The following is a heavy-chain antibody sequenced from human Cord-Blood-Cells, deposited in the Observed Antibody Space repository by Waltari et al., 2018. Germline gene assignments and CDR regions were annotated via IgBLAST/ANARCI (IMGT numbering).Heavy chain of an antibody. V-gene: IGHV4-39*01. CDR1: GGSIRSRSYF. CDR3: ARLATFGGVIVDY. J-gene: IGHJ4*02. D-gene: IGHD3-16*02. Sequence: QLQLQESGPGLVQPSETLSLTCTVSGGSIRSRSYFWCWTRQPPGKGLEWIGSIYYSGSTYYNPSLKSRVTISVDTSKNQFSLKLSSVTAADTAVYYCARLATFGGVIVDYWGQGTLVTVSS. CDR2: IYYSGST.